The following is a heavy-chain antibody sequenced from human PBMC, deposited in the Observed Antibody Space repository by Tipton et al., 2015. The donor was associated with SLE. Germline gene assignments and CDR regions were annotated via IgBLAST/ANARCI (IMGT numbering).Heavy chain of an antibody. CDR3: ARDGIDGSGAYYHYGMDV. V-gene: IGHV3-23*01. D-gene: IGHD2-15*01. CDR1: GFTFNYYA. CDR2: ISGAGGST. J-gene: IGHJ6*02. Sequence: SLRLSCAVSGFTFNYYAMNWVRQAPGKGLEWVSAISGAGGSTYYADSVKGRFTISRDNYKNTLHLQMNFLRTDDTAVYYCARDGIDGSGAYYHYGMDVWGQGTTVTVSS.